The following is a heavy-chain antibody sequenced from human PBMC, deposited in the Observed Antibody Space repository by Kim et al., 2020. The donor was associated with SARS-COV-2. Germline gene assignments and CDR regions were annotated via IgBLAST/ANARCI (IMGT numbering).Heavy chain of an antibody. CDR2: IAHDGFNT. CDR3: AKDQGSWSYPNWFDP. CDR1: GFTLSNYG. Sequence: GGSLRLSCAASGFTLSNYGIHWVRQPPGKGLEWVAVIAHDGFNTNYADYVRGRFTISRDISKNTVYLQISSLRAEDTAVYYCAKDQGSWSYPNWFDPWGQGTLVTVSS. D-gene: IGHD3-10*01. J-gene: IGHJ5*02. V-gene: IGHV3-30*18.